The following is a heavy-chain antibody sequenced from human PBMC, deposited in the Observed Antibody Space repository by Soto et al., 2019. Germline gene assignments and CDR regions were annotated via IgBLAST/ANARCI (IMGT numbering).Heavy chain of an antibody. Sequence: QVQLVQSGAEVKKPGSSVKVSCKASGGTFSSYAFNWVRQAPGQGLEWMGRIIPILGIGDYAQRFQGRVTITADKYTSTVYMELSSLRSDDTAVYYCARNPRAVAAMHMDVWGKGTMVTVSS. V-gene: IGHV1-69*04. CDR3: ARNPRAVAAMHMDV. CDR1: GGTFSSYA. D-gene: IGHD6-19*01. CDR2: IIPILGIG. J-gene: IGHJ6*03.